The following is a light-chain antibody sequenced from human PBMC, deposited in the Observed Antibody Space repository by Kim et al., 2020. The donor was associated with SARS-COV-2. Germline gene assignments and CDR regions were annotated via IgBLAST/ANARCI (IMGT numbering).Light chain of an antibody. CDR1: SSDVGGYNY. V-gene: IGLV2-14*03. Sequence: QSVLTQPASVSGSPGQSITISCTGTSSDVGGYNYVSWYQQHPGKAPKLMIFDVNQRPSGVSNRFSGSKSGNTASLTFSGLQAEDEADYYCSSFTSTSTYVFGTGTKVTVL. CDR3: SSFTSTSTYV. CDR2: DVN. J-gene: IGLJ1*01.